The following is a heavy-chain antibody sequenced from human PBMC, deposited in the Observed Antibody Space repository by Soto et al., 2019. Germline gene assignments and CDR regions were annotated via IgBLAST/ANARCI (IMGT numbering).Heavy chain of an antibody. V-gene: IGHV4-59*01. D-gene: IGHD1-26*01. J-gene: IGHJ5*02. CDR1: GGSISSYY. CDR2: IYYSGST. CDR3: ARVPWDSGSRNWFDL. Sequence: GPGPGFSSETLSLTCTVSGGSISSYYWSWIRQPPGKGLEWIGYIYYSGSTNYNPSLNSRVTISVATSKNQFSLKLSSVTAADTAVYYCARVPWDSGSRNWFDLWGQGTLVTLSS.